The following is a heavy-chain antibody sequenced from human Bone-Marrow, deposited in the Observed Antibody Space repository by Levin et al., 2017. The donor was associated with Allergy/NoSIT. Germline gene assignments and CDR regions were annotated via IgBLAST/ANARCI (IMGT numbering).Heavy chain of an antibody. CDR2: ISSNGGNT. J-gene: IGHJ3*02. CDR3: AKVHCSSTSCSHDAFDI. CDR1: GFTFSSYA. V-gene: IGHV3-64D*06. D-gene: IGHD2-2*01. Sequence: LSLSCSVSGFTFSSYAMHWVRQAPGKGLEYVSAISSNGGNTYYADSVKGRFTISRDNSKNTLYLQMSSLGVEDTAVYYCAKVHCSSTSCSHDAFDIWGQGTMVTVSS.